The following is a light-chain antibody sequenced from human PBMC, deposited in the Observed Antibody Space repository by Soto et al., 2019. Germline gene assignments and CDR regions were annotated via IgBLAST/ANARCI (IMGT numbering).Light chain of an antibody. J-gene: IGKJ2*01. CDR2: GAS. Sequence: EIVMTQSPATLSVSPGERVTLSCRASQSVSNNLAWYQQKPGQAPRLLIYGASTRATGIPARFSGSGSGTEFTLTISSLQSEDFAVYYCQQYDNWPRTFGQGTKLEIK. V-gene: IGKV3-15*01. CDR3: QQYDNWPRT. CDR1: QSVSNN.